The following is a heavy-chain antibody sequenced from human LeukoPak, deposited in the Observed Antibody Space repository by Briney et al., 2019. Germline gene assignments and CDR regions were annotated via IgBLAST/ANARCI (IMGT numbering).Heavy chain of an antibody. CDR3: ARKAAGYYDSSGYFDY. CDR2: IYYSGST. CDR1: GYSINNGYY. D-gene: IGHD3-22*01. V-gene: IGHV4-38-2*02. J-gene: IGHJ4*02. Sequence: SETLSLTCTVSGYSINNGYYWAWIRQPPGKGLQWIGSIYYSGSTNYNPSLKSRVTISLDTSKNQFSLKLSSVTAADTAVYYCARKAAGYYDSSGYFDYWGQGTLVTVSS.